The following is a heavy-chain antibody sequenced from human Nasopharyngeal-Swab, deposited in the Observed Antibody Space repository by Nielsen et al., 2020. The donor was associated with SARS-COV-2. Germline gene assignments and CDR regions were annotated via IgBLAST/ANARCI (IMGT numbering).Heavy chain of an antibody. CDR1: GFTVSSNY. D-gene: IGHD2-2*01. J-gene: IGHJ6*02. V-gene: IGHV3-53*05. Sequence: GESLKISCAASGFTVSSNYMSWVRQAPGKGLEWVSVIYSGGSTYYADSVKGRFTISRDNSKNTLYLQMSSLRAEDTAVYYCVKGAAAYYYGMDVWGQGTTVTVSS. CDR2: IYSGGST. CDR3: VKGAAAYYYGMDV.